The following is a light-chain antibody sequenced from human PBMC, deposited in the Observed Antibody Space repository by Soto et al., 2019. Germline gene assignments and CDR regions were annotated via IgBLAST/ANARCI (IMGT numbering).Light chain of an antibody. CDR2: DAS. V-gene: IGKV3-11*01. J-gene: IGKJ4*01. CDR1: RGNDTY. CDR3: QQRSSWPLT. Sequence: EIVLTQSPATLSLSPGERATLSCRASRGNDTYLAWYQHKRGQAPRLLIYDASNRTTGIPARFSGGGSGTDFHLSTSSLETDDFAVYYCQQRSSWPLTFGGGTKVEIK.